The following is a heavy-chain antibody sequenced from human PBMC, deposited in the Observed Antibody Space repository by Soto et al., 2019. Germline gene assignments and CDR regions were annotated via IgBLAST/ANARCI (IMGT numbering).Heavy chain of an antibody. D-gene: IGHD6-13*01. CDR2: IYYSGST. CDR1: GGSISSSSYY. Sequence: SETLSLTCTVSGGSISSSSYYWGWIRQPPGKGLEWIGSIYYSGSTYYNPSLKSRVTISVDTSKNEFTLQLTSVTAADTAVYYCASSYGNAWYTYWGQGIQVTVSS. V-gene: IGHV4-39*06. J-gene: IGHJ4*02. CDR3: ASSYGNAWYTY.